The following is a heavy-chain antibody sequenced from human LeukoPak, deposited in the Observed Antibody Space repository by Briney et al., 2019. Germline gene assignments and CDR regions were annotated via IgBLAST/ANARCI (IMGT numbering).Heavy chain of an antibody. Sequence: ASVKVSCKASGYTFTGYYMHWVRQAPGQGLEWMGWINPNIGGTKYAQKFQGRVTMTRDTSISTAYMELSSLRSDDTAVYYCARDKSITIFGVTIYYFDYWGQGTLVTVSS. D-gene: IGHD3-3*01. CDR3: ARDKSITIFGVTIYYFDY. V-gene: IGHV1-2*02. J-gene: IGHJ4*02. CDR2: INPNIGGT. CDR1: GYTFTGYY.